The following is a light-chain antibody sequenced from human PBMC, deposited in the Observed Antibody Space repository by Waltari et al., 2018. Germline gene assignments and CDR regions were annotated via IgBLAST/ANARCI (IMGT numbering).Light chain of an antibody. CDR2: GAS. CDR3: QQYNGA. CDR1: QSVSSN. Sequence: EIVMTQSPVTLSVSPGGRATLSCRASQSVSSNLAWYEQKPGQAPTLLIYGASTRAIGVPAMFSGSGSGTEFTLTISTMQSEDFAVYYCQQYNGAFGQGTKLEIK. V-gene: IGKV3-15*01. J-gene: IGKJ2*01.